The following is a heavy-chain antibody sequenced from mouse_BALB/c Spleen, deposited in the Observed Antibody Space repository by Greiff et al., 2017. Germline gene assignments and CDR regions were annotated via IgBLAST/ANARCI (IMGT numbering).Heavy chain of an antibody. Sequence: VQLQQSGAELVKPGASVKLSCTASGFNIKDTYMHWVKQRPEQGLEWIGRIDPANGNTKYDPKFQGKATITADTSSNTAYLQLSSLTSEDTAVYYCAKGIYYGYDGDFDYWGQGTTRTVSS. J-gene: IGHJ2*01. CDR1: GFNIKDTY. CDR2: IDPANGNT. V-gene: IGHV14-3*02. CDR3: AKGIYYGYDGDFDY. D-gene: IGHD2-2*01.